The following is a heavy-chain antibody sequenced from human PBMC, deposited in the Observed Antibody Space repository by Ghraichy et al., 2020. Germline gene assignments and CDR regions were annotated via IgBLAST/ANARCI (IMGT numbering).Heavy chain of an antibody. D-gene: IGHD3-3*01. CDR2: ISSSSVTK. J-gene: IGHJ4*02. V-gene: IGHV3-48*01. CDR3: AGSIGDVSARYLDY. Sequence: GGSLRLSCAIGGFTFSSCSMNWVRQAPGKGLEWVSYISSSSVTKYYADSVNGRFTISRDNAKSLLFLQMNSLTAEDTAIYYCAGSIGDVSARYLDYWGQGTRVTVPS. CDR1: GFTFSSCS.